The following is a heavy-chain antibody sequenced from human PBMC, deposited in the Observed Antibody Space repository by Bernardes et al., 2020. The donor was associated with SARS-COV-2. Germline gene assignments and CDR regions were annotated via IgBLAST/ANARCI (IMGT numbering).Heavy chain of an antibody. D-gene: IGHD3-10*01. CDR3: TTSIVRFGEFFPHYFDC. CDR2: FDPEEGKT. Sequence: ASVKVSCKVSGYSLTEQSLHWVRQAPGKGLEWMGGFDPEEGKTIHAQKFQGRVTITEDTSADTGYMELSSLRSDDSAVYYCTTSIVRFGEFFPHYFDCWGQGTLVGVAS. V-gene: IGHV1-24*01. J-gene: IGHJ4*02. CDR1: GYSLTEQS.